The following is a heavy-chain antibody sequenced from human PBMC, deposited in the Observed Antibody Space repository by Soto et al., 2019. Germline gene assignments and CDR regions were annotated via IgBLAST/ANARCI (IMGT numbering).Heavy chain of an antibody. V-gene: IGHV3-11*01. CDR3: ASKQLVLGDGFDI. CDR1: GFTLSDYY. D-gene: IGHD6-13*01. CDR2: ISSSGSTI. J-gene: IGHJ3*02. Sequence: GGSLRLSCAASGFTLSDYYMSWIRQAPGKGLEWISYISSSGSTIYYADSVKGRFTISRDNTKNSLYLQMNSLRAEDTAVYYCASKQLVLGDGFDIWGQGTMVTVSS.